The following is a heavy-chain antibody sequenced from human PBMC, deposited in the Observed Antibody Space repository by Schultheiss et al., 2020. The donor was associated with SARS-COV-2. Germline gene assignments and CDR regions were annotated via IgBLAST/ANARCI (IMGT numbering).Heavy chain of an antibody. CDR1: GFSFSKDD. V-gene: IGHV3-33*01. CDR3: ARDEPNIVVVTATQSSFDY. Sequence: GGSLRLSCAGSGFSFSKDDIHWVRQAPGKGLEWVAVIWFDGSQKFYADSVKGRFTISRDNSENTSFLQMNSLRTEDTAVYYCARDEPNIVVVTATQSSFDYWGQGTLVTVSS. D-gene: IGHD2-21*02. CDR2: IWFDGSQK. J-gene: IGHJ4*02.